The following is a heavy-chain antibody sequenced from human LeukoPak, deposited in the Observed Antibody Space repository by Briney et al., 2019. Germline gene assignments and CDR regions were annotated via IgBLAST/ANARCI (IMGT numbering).Heavy chain of an antibody. Sequence: ASETLSLTCTVSGGSISSGSYYWSWIRQPAGKGLEWIGRIYTSGSTNYNPSLKSRVTISVDTSKNQFSLKLSSVTAADTAAYYCARGVGAAAGNFDYWGQGTLVTVSS. J-gene: IGHJ4*02. V-gene: IGHV4-61*02. CDR1: GGSISSGSYY. CDR2: IYTSGST. D-gene: IGHD6-13*01. CDR3: ARGVGAAAGNFDY.